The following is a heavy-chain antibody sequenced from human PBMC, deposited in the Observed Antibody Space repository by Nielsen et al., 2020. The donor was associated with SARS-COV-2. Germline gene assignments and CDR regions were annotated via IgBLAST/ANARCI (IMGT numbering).Heavy chain of an antibody. V-gene: IGHV3-33*01. CDR1: GFTFSSYG. CDR3: ARDTGPYYMDV. D-gene: IGHD2-8*02. Sequence: GESLKISCAASGFTFSSYGMHWVRQAPGKGLEWVAVIWYDGSNKYYADSVKGRFTISRDNSKNTLYLQMNSLRAEDTAVYYCARDTGPYYMDVWGKGTTVTVSS. J-gene: IGHJ6*03. CDR2: IWYDGSNK.